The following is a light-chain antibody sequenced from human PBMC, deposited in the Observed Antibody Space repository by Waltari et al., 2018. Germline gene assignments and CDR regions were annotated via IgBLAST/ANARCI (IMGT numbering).Light chain of an antibody. J-gene: IGLJ2*01. Sequence: QSALTQPASVSGSPGQSITISCTGTSSDVGSYNLFSWYQQRPGKAPKLLIYEVSKRPSGVSYHFSGSKSGNTASLTISGLQTEDETDYYCCSYATSSTSVVFGGGTKVTVL. CDR2: EVS. CDR3: CSYATSSTSVV. CDR1: SSDVGSYNL. V-gene: IGLV2-23*02.